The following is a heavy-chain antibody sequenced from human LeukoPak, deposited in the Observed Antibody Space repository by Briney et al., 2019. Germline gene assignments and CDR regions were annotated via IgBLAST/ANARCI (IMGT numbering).Heavy chain of an antibody. CDR1: GFSISKGFY. Sequence: PSETLSLTCTVAGFSISKGFYWGWVRPPPGKGLEFIATIYHDGTSHYNPSLESRATISVDTSRNQFSLNLASVTAADTAVYYCARDVSWDESFQRWGQGTLVTVPS. J-gene: IGHJ1*01. CDR2: IYHDGTS. D-gene: IGHD1-26*01. CDR3: ARDVSWDESFQR. V-gene: IGHV4-38-2*02.